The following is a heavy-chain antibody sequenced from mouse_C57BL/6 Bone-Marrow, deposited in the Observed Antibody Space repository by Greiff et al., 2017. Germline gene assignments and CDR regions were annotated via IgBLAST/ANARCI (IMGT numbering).Heavy chain of an antibody. J-gene: IGHJ4*01. CDR1: GFTFSSYA. D-gene: IGHD1-1*02. V-gene: IGHV5-9-1*02. CDR3: TSVLSEGYYAMDY. Sequence: EVKLVESGAGLVKPGGSLKLSCAASGFTFSSYAMSWVRQTPEKRLEWVAYISSGGDYIYYADTVKGRFTISRDTARNTLSLHMSSQKSEDTAMYYCTSVLSEGYYAMDYWGQGTSVTVSS. CDR2: ISSGGDYI.